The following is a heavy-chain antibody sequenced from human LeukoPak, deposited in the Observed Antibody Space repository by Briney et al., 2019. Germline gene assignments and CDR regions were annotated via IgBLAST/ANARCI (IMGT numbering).Heavy chain of an antibody. D-gene: IGHD3-22*01. CDR2: IIPIFGTA. V-gene: IGHV1-69*01. Sequence: SVKVSCKASGGTFSSYAISWVRQAPGQGLEWMGGIIPIFGTANYAQKFQGRVTITADESTSTAYMELSSLRSEDTAVYYCARDPARYYYHSSGYFDYWGQGTLVTVSS. CDR1: GGTFSSYA. CDR3: ARDPARYYYHSSGYFDY. J-gene: IGHJ4*02.